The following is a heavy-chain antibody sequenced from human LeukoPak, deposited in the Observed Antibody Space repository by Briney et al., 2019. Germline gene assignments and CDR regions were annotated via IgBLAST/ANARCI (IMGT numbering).Heavy chain of an antibody. J-gene: IGHJ4*02. V-gene: IGHV3-21*01. CDR3: ARATFTKDGYSSGWFDY. D-gene: IGHD6-19*01. CDR2: ISSSGSHV. CDR1: GFTVSRNY. Sequence: GGSLRLSCAASGFTVSRNYMSWVRQAPGKGLEWVSSISSSGSHVYYADSVKGRFTISRDDAKNSLFLQMDSLRAEDTAVYYCARATFTKDGYSSGWFDYWGQGTLVTVSS.